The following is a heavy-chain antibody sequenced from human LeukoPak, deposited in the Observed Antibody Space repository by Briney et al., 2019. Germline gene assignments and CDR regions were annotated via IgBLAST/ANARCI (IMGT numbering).Heavy chain of an antibody. CDR1: GGSISSYY. CDR2: IYYSGST. V-gene: IGHV4-59*01. J-gene: IGHJ4*02. D-gene: IGHD3-3*01. CDR3: ARMGVDAFYFDY. Sequence: SETLSLTCTVSGGSISSYYWSWIRQPPGKGLEWIGYIYYSGSTNYNPSLKSRVTISVDTSKNQFSLKLSSVTAADTAVYYCARMGVDAFYFDYWGQGTLVTVSS.